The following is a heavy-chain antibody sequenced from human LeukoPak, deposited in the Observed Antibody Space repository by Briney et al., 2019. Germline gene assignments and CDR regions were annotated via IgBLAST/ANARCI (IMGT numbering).Heavy chain of an antibody. V-gene: IGHV3-23*01. J-gene: IGHJ6*02. Sequence: PTGGSLRLSCAASGFTFSSYAMSWVRQAPGKGLEWVSAISGSGGSTYYADSVKGRFTISRDNSKNTLYLQMNSLRAGDTAVYYCAKGWALNYYYYGMDVWGQGTTVTVSS. CDR2: ISGSGGST. D-gene: IGHD1-26*01. CDR3: AKGWALNYYYYGMDV. CDR1: GFTFSSYA.